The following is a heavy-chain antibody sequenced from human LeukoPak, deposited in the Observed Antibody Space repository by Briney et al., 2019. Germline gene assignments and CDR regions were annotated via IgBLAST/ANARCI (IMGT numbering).Heavy chain of an antibody. J-gene: IGHJ4*02. CDR1: GFTFSNAW. V-gene: IGHV3-15*01. Sequence: PGGSLRLSCAASGFTFSNAWMSWVRQAPGKGLEWVGRIKSKTDGGTTDYAAPVKGRFTIPRDGSKDTLYLQMNSLRTEDTAVYYCIRLICSSRTSWYADYWGQGTLVTV. CDR3: IRLICSSRTSWYADY. CDR2: IKSKTDGGTT. D-gene: IGHD2-2*01.